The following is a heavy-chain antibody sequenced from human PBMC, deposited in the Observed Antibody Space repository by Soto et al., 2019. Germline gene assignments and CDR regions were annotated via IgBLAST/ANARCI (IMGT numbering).Heavy chain of an antibody. CDR1: GYTFTSYG. D-gene: IGHD3-3*01. CDR2: ISAYNGNT. V-gene: IGHV1-18*04. J-gene: IGHJ3*02. CDR3: ARGIYEFWSCYYTNHDAFDI. Sequence: QVQLVQSGAEVKKPGASVKVSCKASGYTFTSYGISWVRQAPGQGLEWMGWISAYNGNTNYAQKLQGRVTMTTDTATSTAYMELRSLRSDDTAVYYCARGIYEFWSCYYTNHDAFDIWGQGTMVTVSS.